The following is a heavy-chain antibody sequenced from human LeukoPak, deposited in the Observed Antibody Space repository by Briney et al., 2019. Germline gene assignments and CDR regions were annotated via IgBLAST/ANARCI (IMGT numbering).Heavy chain of an antibody. CDR3: ARTLPNYYYGMDV. CDR1: GYTFSGYY. V-gene: IGHV1-2*02. J-gene: IGHJ6*02. D-gene: IGHD1-26*01. Sequence: ASVKVSCKASGYTFSGYYMHWVRQAPGQGLEWMGWINPNSGDTNYAQKFQGRVSMTRDTSVNTAYMELSRLRSDDTSVYYCARTLPNYYYGMDVWGQGTTATVS. CDR2: INPNSGDT.